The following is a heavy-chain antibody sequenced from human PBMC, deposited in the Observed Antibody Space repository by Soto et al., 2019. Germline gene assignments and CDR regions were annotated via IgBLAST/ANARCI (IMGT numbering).Heavy chain of an antibody. CDR1: GASISSSSYY. D-gene: IGHD6-19*01. CDR2: LYYTGIT. V-gene: IGHV4-39*02. Sequence: QVQLQESGPGLVKPSETLSLTCTVSGASISSSSYYWAWIRQPPGRGLERIGSLYYTGITYYKPSLKSRVTPVGDPSKKYLCLNVSAVTAADTAVYYWAGATVAVAAGVDYWGQAARVTVTS. J-gene: IGHJ4*02. CDR3: AGATVAVAAGVDY.